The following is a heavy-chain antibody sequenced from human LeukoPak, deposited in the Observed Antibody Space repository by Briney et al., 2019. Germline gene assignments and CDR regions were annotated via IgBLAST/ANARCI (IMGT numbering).Heavy chain of an antibody. Sequence: ASVKLSCKASGYTFTDYYIHWIQQAPGQGLEWMGWINSNNGDTNYAQKFQGRVTMTRDTSISTAFMELSRLRSDDTAVYYCARGSSGWDVGWFDPWGQGTLVTVSS. J-gene: IGHJ5*02. V-gene: IGHV1-2*02. CDR3: ARGSSGWDVGWFDP. CDR1: GYTFTDYY. D-gene: IGHD6-19*01. CDR2: INSNNGDT.